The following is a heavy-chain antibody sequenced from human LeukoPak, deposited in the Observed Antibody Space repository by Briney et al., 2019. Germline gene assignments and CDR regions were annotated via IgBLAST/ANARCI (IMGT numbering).Heavy chain of an antibody. CDR2: ISYDGSNK. D-gene: IGHD3-16*02. CDR3: AKDRRMITFGGVIAADY. CDR1: GFTFSSYG. V-gene: IGHV3-30*18. Sequence: PGGSLRLSCAASGFTFSSYGMHWVRRAPGKGLEWVAVISYDGSNKYYADSVKGRFTISRDNSKNTLYLQMNSLRAEDTAVYYCAKDRRMITFGGVIAADYWGQGTLVTVSS. J-gene: IGHJ4*02.